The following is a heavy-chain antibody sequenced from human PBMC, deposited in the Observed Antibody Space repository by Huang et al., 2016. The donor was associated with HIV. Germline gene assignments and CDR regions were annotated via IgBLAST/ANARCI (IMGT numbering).Heavy chain of an antibody. CDR1: GGSISSSSYY. J-gene: IGHJ3*02. CDR3: ARHMDCSSSSCLAGGHERGPFDM. V-gene: IGHV4-39*01. Sequence: QLQLQASGPGLVKPSETLSLTCSVSGGSISSSSYYWGWFRQPPGKGLGWIGSINYSGSTSYNPSPKSRVTISVDTSKNQFSLRLGAVTAADTSVYYCARHMDCSSSSCLAGGHERGPFDMWGQGTMVTVSS. CDR2: INYSGST. D-gene: IGHD2-2*01.